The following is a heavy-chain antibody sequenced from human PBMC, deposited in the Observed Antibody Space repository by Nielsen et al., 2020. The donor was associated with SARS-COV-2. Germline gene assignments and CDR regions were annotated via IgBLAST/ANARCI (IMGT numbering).Heavy chain of an antibody. CDR2: IYSGGST. CDR1: GFTVSSNY. Sequence: GESLKIFCAASGFTVSSNYMSWVRQAPGKGLEWVSVIYSGGSTYYADSVKGRFTISRHNSKNTLYLQMNSLRAEDTAVYYCARGARGGSSWTYYYYYGMDVWGQGTTVTVSS. J-gene: IGHJ6*02. V-gene: IGHV3-53*04. D-gene: IGHD6-13*01. CDR3: ARGARGGSSWTYYYYYGMDV.